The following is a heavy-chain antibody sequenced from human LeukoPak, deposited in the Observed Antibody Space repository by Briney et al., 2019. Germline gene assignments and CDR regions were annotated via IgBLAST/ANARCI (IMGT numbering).Heavy chain of an antibody. D-gene: IGHD3-3*01. CDR1: GASISSGTYY. CDR2: IYTSGST. V-gene: IGHV4-61*02. Sequence: SETLSLTCTVSGASISSGTYYWSWIRQPAGKGLEWIGRIYTSGSTNYNPSLRGRVTISVDTSKNQFSLKLSSVTAADTAVYYCARDRYDFWSGYYWFDPWGQGTLVTVSS. CDR3: ARDRYDFWSGYYWFDP. J-gene: IGHJ5*02.